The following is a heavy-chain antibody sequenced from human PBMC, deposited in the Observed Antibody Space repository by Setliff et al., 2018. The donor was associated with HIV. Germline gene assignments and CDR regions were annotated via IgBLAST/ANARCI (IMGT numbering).Heavy chain of an antibody. CDR2: VSYTGRT. V-gene: IGHV4-39*01. CDR1: GGSTTSSTYY. D-gene: IGHD3-22*01. J-gene: IGHJ4*02. CDR3: ARHSGLGGYYSPFDY. Sequence: ETLSLTCTVSGGSTTSSTYYWGWIRQPPGRGLEWIGSVSYTGRTYYNPSLKSRVTISIDTSRNQFSLKLSSVTAADTTVYYCARHSGLGGYYSPFDYWGPGTLVTVSS.